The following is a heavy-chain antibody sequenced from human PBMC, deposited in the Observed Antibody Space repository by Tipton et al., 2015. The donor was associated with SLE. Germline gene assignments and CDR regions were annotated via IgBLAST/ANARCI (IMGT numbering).Heavy chain of an antibody. D-gene: IGHD5-18*01. CDR1: GFSVSSIY. Sequence: SLRLSCVASGFSVSSIYMSWVRQAPGKGLEWVSVIYSGGTTHYVDSVKGRFTVSRDNSKNTLYLQMNSLRADDTAVYYCARGGYNSGYDYWGQGTLVTVSS. J-gene: IGHJ4*02. V-gene: IGHV3-53*01. CDR2: IYSGGTT. CDR3: ARGGYNSGYDY.